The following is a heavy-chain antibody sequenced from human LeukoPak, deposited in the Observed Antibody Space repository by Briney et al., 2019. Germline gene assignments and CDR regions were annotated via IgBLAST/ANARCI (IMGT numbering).Heavy chain of an antibody. V-gene: IGHV3-11*04. Sequence: GGSLRLSCAASGFTFSDNYMSWIRQAPGKGLEWVSYISSSGNTTKNADSVKGRFTITRDNAKNSLYLQMNSLRAEDTAVYYCAELGITMIGGVWGKGTTVTISS. D-gene: IGHD3-10*02. J-gene: IGHJ6*04. CDR1: GFTFSDNY. CDR2: ISSSGNTT. CDR3: AELGITMIGGV.